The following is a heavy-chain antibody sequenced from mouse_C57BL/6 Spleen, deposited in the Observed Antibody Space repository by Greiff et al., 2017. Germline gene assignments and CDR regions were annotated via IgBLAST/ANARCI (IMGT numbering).Heavy chain of an antibody. CDR2: IYPRSGNT. CDR3: ARGGGNYGFDY. D-gene: IGHD2-1*01. Sequence: QVQLQQSGAELARPGASVKLSCTASGYTFTSYGISWVKQRPGQGLEWIGEIYPRSGNTYYNEKFKGKATLTADKSSSTAYMELRSLTSEDSAVYFCARGGGNYGFDYWGQGTTLTVSS. J-gene: IGHJ2*01. CDR1: GYTFTSYG. V-gene: IGHV1-81*01.